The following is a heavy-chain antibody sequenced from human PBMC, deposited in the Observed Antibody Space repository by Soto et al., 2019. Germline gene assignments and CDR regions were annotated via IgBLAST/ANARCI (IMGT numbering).Heavy chain of an antibody. D-gene: IGHD1-26*01. J-gene: IGHJ4*02. CDR3: AGSSDDGRDN. V-gene: IGHV3-21*01. Sequence: EVQLVESGGGLVKPGGSLRLSCAASGFSLSDYSMNWIRQAPGEGLEWVASISSSSSFIHYAESMKGRVTISRDNAKNSLYLQMDSLSAEDAAVYYCAGSSDDGRDNWGQGTLVTVSS. CDR1: GFSLSDYS. CDR2: ISSSSSFI.